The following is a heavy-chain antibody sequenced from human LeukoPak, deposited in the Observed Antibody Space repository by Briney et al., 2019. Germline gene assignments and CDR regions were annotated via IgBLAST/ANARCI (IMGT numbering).Heavy chain of an antibody. D-gene: IGHD2-2*02. CDR3: AVIVVVPAAIWFDY. J-gene: IGHJ4*02. CDR2: ISYDGSNK. Sequence: GGSLRLSCAASGFTFSSYAMHWVRQAPGKGLEWVAVISYDGSNKYYADSVKGRFTISRDNSKNTLYLQMNSLRAEDTAVYYSAVIVVVPAAIWFDYWGQGTLVTVHS. CDR1: GFTFSSYA. V-gene: IGHV3-30-3*01.